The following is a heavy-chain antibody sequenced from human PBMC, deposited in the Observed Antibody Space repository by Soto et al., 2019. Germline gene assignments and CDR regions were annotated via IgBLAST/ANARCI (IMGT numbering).Heavy chain of an antibody. V-gene: IGHV4-31*03. CDR3: ASALRPTGDPVYWYFDL. CDR2: IYYSGNT. Sequence: QVQLQESGPGLLKPSQTLYLTCTVSGVSLSTGGRFWSWVRQHPGDGVEWSGYIYYSGNTVYNPSLKSRLTISIDTSKNQFSLNLRSVTAADTAVYYCASALRPTGDPVYWYFDLWGRCSPFTVSS. D-gene: IGHD1-1*01. CDR1: GVSLSTGGRF. J-gene: IGHJ2*01.